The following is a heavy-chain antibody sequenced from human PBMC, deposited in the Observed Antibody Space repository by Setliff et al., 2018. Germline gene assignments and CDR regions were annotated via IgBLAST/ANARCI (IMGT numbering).Heavy chain of an antibody. V-gene: IGHV1-18*01. Sequence: ASVKVSCKASGYTFTSYGISWVRQATGQGLEWMGWISAYNGNTNYAQKLQGRVTMTTDTSTSTAYMELRSLRSDDTAVYYCARANYYDSSGHSVYGMDVWGQGTTVTVSS. CDR2: ISAYNGNT. D-gene: IGHD3-22*01. CDR3: ARANYYDSSGHSVYGMDV. CDR1: GYTFTSYG. J-gene: IGHJ6*02.